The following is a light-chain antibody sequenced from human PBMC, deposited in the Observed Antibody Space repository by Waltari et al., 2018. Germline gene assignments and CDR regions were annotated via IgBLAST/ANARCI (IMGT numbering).Light chain of an antibody. CDR2: EGS. CDR3: CSYAGSSYYV. Sequence: QSALPQPASVSGSPGQSITISCTGTSSDVGSYNLVSWYQQHPGKAPKLMIYEGSKRPSGVSNRFSGSKSGNTASLTISGLQAEDEADYYCCSYAGSSYYVFGTGTKVTVL. CDR1: SSDVGSYNL. J-gene: IGLJ1*01. V-gene: IGLV2-23*01.